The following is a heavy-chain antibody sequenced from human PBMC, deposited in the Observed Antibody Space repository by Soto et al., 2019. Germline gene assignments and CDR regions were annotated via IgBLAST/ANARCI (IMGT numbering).Heavy chain of an antibody. Sequence: QVQLVQSGPEEKKPGASVKVSCKASGYTFTSYPLNWLRQAPGQRPEWMGWINAGNGATKYSQKFQGRVSITRDTSASTTYMQLSRLRFDATAVYYCATDRGGYCSGGSCSEAWFDPWGQGTLVTVSS. CDR1: GYTFTSYP. J-gene: IGHJ5*02. CDR2: INAGNGAT. CDR3: ATDRGGYCSGGSCSEAWFDP. V-gene: IGHV1-3*05. D-gene: IGHD2-15*01.